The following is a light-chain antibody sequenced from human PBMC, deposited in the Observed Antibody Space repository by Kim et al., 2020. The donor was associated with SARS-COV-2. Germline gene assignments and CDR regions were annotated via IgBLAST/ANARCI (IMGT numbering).Light chain of an antibody. Sequence: SPGERATLSCGASQSSSSSYLAWYQQKHGQAPRLLVFGAGSRATGIPDRFSGSGSGTDFTLSISRLEPEDFAVYYCQQFASAPRTFGQGTKVDIK. CDR2: GAG. V-gene: IGKV3-20*01. CDR1: QSSSSSY. J-gene: IGKJ1*01. CDR3: QQFASAPRT.